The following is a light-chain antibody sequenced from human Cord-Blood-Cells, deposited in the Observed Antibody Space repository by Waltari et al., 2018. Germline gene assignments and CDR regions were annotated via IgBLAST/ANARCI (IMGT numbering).Light chain of an antibody. Sequence: EIVLTQSPGTLSLSPGERAHLSCRASQSVSSSYLAWYQQKPGQAPRLLIYGASSRATGIPDRFSGSGSGTDFTLTISRLEPEDFAVYYCQQYGSSPLYTFGQGTKLEIK. CDR3: QQYGSSPLYT. CDR1: QSVSSSY. CDR2: GAS. J-gene: IGKJ2*01. V-gene: IGKV3-20*01.